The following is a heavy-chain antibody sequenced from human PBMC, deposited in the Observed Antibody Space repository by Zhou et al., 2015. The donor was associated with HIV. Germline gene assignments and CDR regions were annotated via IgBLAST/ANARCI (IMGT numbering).Heavy chain of an antibody. CDR1: GGTFSSYA. Sequence: QVQLVQSGAEVKKPGSSVKVSCKASGGTFSSYAISWVRQAPGQGLEWMGGIIPIFGTANYAQKFQGRVTITADESTSTAYMELSSLRSEDTAVYYCARAGDFWSGPTGYYYYYYMDVWAKDRRSPS. D-gene: IGHD3-3*01. CDR3: ARAGDFWSGPTGYYYYYYMDV. V-gene: IGHV1-69*01. CDR2: IIPIFGTA. J-gene: IGHJ6*03.